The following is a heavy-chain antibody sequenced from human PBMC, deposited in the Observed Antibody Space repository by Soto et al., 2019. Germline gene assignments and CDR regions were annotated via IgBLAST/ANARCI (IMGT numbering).Heavy chain of an antibody. V-gene: IGHV3-23*01. J-gene: IGHJ6*02. Sequence: GGSLRLSCGASGFSFSSYAMNWVGQAPGKGLEWVTAINGGSTPYYADSVKGRFTISRDNSKKMLYLQMNSLRAEDTAVYYCAKDKDWSGVYGMDVWGQGTTVTVSS. CDR1: GFSFSSYA. CDR2: INGGSTP. CDR3: AKDKDWSGVYGMDV. D-gene: IGHD3-3*01.